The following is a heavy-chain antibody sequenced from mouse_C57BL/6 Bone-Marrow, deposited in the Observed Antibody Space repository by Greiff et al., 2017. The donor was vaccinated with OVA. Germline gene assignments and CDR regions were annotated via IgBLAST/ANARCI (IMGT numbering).Heavy chain of an antibody. Sequence: QVQLQQPGAELVKPGASVKMSCKASGYTFTSYWITWVKQRPGQGLEWIGDIYPGSGSTNYNEKFKSKATLTVDTSSSTAYMQLSSLTSEDFAVYYGASRDFYYGNYEDYWGQGTTLTVSS. D-gene: IGHD2-1*01. CDR3: ASRDFYYGNYEDY. V-gene: IGHV1-55*01. J-gene: IGHJ2*01. CDR2: IYPGSGST. CDR1: GYTFTSYW.